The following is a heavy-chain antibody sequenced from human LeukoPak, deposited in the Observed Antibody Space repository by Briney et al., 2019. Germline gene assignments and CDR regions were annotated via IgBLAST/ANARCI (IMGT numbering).Heavy chain of an antibody. Sequence: ASVKVSCKASGYTFTSYGISWVRQAPGQGLGWMGWISAYNGNTNYAQKLQGRVTMTTDTSTSTAYMELRSLRSDDTAVYYCARELQHRGRVHPAPFGVVIAKPGPFDYWGQGTLVTVSS. CDR3: ARELQHRGRVHPAPFGVVIAKPGPFDY. CDR2: ISAYNGNT. D-gene: IGHD3-3*01. J-gene: IGHJ4*02. CDR1: GYTFTSYG. V-gene: IGHV1-18*01.